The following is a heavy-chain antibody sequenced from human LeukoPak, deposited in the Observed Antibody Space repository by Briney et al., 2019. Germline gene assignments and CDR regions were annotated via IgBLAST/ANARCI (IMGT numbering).Heavy chain of an antibody. CDR2: IYSGGST. V-gene: IGHV3-66*01. D-gene: IGHD3-10*01. CDR3: AREGVDGSDY. CDR1: GFTFSSYW. Sequence: GGSLRLSCAAPGFTFSSYWMSWVRQAPGKGLEWVSVIYSGGSTYYADSVKGRFTISRDNSKNTLYLQMNSLRAEDTAVYYCAREGVDGSDYWGQGTLVTVSS. J-gene: IGHJ4*02.